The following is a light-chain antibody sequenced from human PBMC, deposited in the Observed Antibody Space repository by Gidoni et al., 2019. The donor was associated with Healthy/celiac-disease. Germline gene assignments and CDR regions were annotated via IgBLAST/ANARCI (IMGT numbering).Light chain of an antibody. V-gene: IGLV3-1*01. CDR3: QTWDSSTVV. Sequence: SYELTQPPSVSVSPGQTASITCSGVKLGDKYACWYQQKPGQSPVLVIYQDSKRSAGIPARFSGSNSGNTATLTISGTQAMDEADYYCQTWDSSTVVFGGGTKLTVL. J-gene: IGLJ2*01. CDR2: QDS. CDR1: KLGDKY.